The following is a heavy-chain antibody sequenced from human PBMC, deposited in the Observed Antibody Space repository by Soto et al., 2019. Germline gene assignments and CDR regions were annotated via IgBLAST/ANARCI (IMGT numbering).Heavy chain of an antibody. Sequence: AVRLSCVASGVTCSSYGMHWVRQAPGKGLEWVAVIWYDGSNKYYADSVKGRFTISRDNSKNTLYLQMNSLRAEDTAVYYCARGFKNCTKGVCYRAHYYYGMEVWGQGTTVPVSS. D-gene: IGHD2-8*01. CDR1: GVTCSSYG. CDR3: ARGFKNCTKGVCYRAHYYYGMEV. J-gene: IGHJ6*02. CDR2: IWYDGSNK. V-gene: IGHV3-33*01.